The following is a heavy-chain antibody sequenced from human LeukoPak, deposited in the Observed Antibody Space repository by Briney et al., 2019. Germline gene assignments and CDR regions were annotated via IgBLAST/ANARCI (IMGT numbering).Heavy chain of an antibody. Sequence: GASVKVSCKASGYTFTGYYMHWVRQAPGQGLEWMGWINPNSGGTNYAQKFQGRVTMTRDTSISTAYMELSRLRSDDTAVYYCARDSYHGSGSYYRGTYYFDYWGQGTLATVSS. CDR1: GYTFTGYY. D-gene: IGHD3-10*01. CDR2: INPNSGGT. V-gene: IGHV1-2*02. J-gene: IGHJ4*02. CDR3: ARDSYHGSGSYYRGTYYFDY.